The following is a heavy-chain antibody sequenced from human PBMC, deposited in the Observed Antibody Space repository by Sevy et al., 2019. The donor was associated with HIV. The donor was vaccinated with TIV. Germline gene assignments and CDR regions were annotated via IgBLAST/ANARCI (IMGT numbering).Heavy chain of an antibody. D-gene: IGHD5-12*01. CDR2: ISGSGGST. Sequence: GGSLRLSCAASGFTFSSYAMSWVRQAPGKGLEWVSAISGSGGSTYYADSVKGRFTISRDNSKNTLYLQMNSLRAEDTVVYYCARNLDMGVVATSPGSEYFDYWGQGTLVTVSS. CDR1: GFTFSSYA. CDR3: ARNLDMGVVATSPGSEYFDY. J-gene: IGHJ4*02. V-gene: IGHV3-23*01.